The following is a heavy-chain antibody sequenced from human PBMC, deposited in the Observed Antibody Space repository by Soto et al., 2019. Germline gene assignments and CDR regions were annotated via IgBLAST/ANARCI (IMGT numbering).Heavy chain of an antibody. D-gene: IGHD4-4*01. CDR2: IKSKAAGETT. V-gene: IGHV3-15*01. Sequence: GGSLRLSCTASGFTFSNAWMNWVRQAPGKGLEWVGRIKSKAAGETTDYAAPVKDRFTISRDDSKDSLYLQMNSLKTEDTAVYYCSTEQYGGDFHYWGQGTLVTVSS. J-gene: IGHJ4*02. CDR3: STEQYGGDFHY. CDR1: GFTFSNAW.